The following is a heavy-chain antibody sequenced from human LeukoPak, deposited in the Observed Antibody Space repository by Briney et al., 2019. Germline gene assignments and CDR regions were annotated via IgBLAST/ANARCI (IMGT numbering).Heavy chain of an antibody. CDR2: ISSSSTYT. Sequence: GGSLSLSRAASGFTFSDYYMSWIRQAPGKGLEWLSYISSSSTYTNYADSVKGRFTISRDNAKNSLYLQMNSLRAEDTAVYYCARDLKGSAGYVAYWGQATLVTVSS. D-gene: IGHD6-19*01. J-gene: IGHJ4*02. V-gene: IGHV3-11*05. CDR1: GFTFSDYY. CDR3: ARDLKGSAGYVAY.